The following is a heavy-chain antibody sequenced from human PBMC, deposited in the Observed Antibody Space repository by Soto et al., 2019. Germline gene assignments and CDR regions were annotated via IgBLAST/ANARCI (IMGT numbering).Heavy chain of an antibody. CDR3: ARKAWYSSGWYDWYFDL. CDR1: GGSISSGDYY. V-gene: IGHV4-30-4*01. CDR2: IYYIGST. Sequence: QVQLQESGPGLVKPSQTLSLTCTVSGGSISSGDYYWSWIRQPPGKGLEWIGYIYYIGSTYYNPSLKSRVTISVDPAKNKCSLQLSSLTAADTAVDYCARKAWYSSGWYDWYFDLWGRGTTVTVSS. D-gene: IGHD6-19*01. J-gene: IGHJ2*01.